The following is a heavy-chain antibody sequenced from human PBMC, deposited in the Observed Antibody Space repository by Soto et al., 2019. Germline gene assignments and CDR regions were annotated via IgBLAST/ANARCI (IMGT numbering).Heavy chain of an antibody. D-gene: IGHD1-7*01. CDR1: GYTFTSYG. CDR3: ARDRGYNWNYGWFDP. Sequence: QVQLVQSGAEVKKPGASVKVSCKASGYTFTSYGISWVRQAPGQGLEWMGRISAYNGNTNYAQKLQGRVTMTTDTTTSTAYVELRSLRYDDTAVYYCARDRGYNWNYGWFDPWGQGTLVTVSS. V-gene: IGHV1-18*01. J-gene: IGHJ5*02. CDR2: ISAYNGNT.